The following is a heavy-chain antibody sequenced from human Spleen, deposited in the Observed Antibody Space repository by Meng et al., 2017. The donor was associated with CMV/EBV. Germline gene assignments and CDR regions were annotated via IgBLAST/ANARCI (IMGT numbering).Heavy chain of an antibody. J-gene: IGHJ6*02. D-gene: IGHD6-13*01. CDR3: ARARYSSSPYYYGMDV. V-gene: IGHV4-59*01. Sequence: SETLSLTCTVSGGSISSYYWSWIRQPPGKGLEWIGYIYYSGSSNYNPSLKSRVTISVDTSKNQFSLNLSSVTAADTAVYYCARARYSSSPYYYGMDVWGQGTTVTVSS. CDR1: GGSISSYY. CDR2: IYYSGSS.